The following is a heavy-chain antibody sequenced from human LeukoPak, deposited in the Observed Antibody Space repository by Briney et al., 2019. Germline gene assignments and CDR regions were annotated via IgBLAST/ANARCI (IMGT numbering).Heavy chain of an antibody. D-gene: IGHD6-19*01. J-gene: IGHJ3*02. CDR3: AKQRSGIEVAGNAYDI. CDR1: GYTFTSYA. Sequence: SVKVSCKASGYTFTSYAMNWVRQAPGQGLEWMGGIIPIFGTANYAQKFQGRVTITADESTSTAYMELSSLRSEDTAVYYCAKQRSGIEVAGNAYDIWGQGTMVTVS. V-gene: IGHV1-69*13. CDR2: IIPIFGTA.